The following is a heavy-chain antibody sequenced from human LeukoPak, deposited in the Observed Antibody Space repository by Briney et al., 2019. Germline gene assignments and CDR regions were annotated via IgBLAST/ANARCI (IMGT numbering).Heavy chain of an antibody. Sequence: PSETLSLTCTVAGGSISSYYWSWIRQPPGKGLEWIGYINYSGSTNYNPSLKSRVTISVDTSKNQFSLKLSSVTAADTAVYYCASSLVDTAMVTVFDYWGQGTLVTVSS. V-gene: IGHV4-59*01. D-gene: IGHD5-18*01. CDR2: INYSGST. J-gene: IGHJ4*02. CDR3: ASSLVDTAMVTVFDY. CDR1: GGSISSYY.